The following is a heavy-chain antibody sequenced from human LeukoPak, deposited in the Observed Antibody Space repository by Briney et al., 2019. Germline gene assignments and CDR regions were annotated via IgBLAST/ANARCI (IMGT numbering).Heavy chain of an antibody. D-gene: IGHD3-16*02. Sequence: GESLKISCKGSGYSFTSYWIGWVRQMPGKGLEWMGIIYPGDSDTRYSPSFQGQVTISADKSISTAYLQWSSLKASDTAMYYCARAPRDDYVWGSYRYTEQEVAFDYWGQGTLVTVSS. V-gene: IGHV5-51*01. CDR2: IYPGDSDT. CDR1: GYSFTSYW. J-gene: IGHJ4*02. CDR3: ARAPRDDYVWGSYRYTEQEVAFDY.